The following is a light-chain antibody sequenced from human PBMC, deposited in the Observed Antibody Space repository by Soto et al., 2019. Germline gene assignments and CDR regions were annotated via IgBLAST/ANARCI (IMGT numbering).Light chain of an antibody. V-gene: IGLV2-8*01. CDR1: SSDVGGYNY. J-gene: IGLJ1*01. Sequence: QSALTQPPSASGSPGQSVTISCTGTSSDVGGYNYVSWYQQHPGKVPKLIIYEVSKRPSGVPDRFSGSKSGNTASLTVSGLQAEDEADYYCSSYAGSDNFVFGTGTRSPS. CDR2: EVS. CDR3: SSYAGSDNFV.